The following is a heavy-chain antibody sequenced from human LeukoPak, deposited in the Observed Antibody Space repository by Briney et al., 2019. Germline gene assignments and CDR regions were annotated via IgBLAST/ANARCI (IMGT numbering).Heavy chain of an antibody. V-gene: IGHV1-69*06. J-gene: IGHJ4*02. CDR3: ARGDTLYGSSAHAGY. Sequence: SVKVSCKASGGTFSSDAISWVRQAPGQGLEWMGGIIPIFGTPNYAQKFQGRVTITADTSTKTAYMELGSLRSGDTAVYFCARGDTLYGSSAHAGYWGQGTLVTVSS. CDR2: IIPIFGTP. D-gene: IGHD6-13*01. CDR1: GGTFSSDA.